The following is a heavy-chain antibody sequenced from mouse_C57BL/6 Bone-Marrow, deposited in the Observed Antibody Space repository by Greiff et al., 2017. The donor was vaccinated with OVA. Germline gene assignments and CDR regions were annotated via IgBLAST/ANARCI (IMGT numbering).Heavy chain of an antibody. J-gene: IGHJ4*01. D-gene: IGHD2-3*01. Sequence: EVKLVESGGGLVQPKGSLKLSCAASGFSFNTYAMNWVRQAPGKGLEWVARIRSKSNNYATYYADSVKDRFTISRDDSESMLYLQMNNLKTEDTAMYYCVRDGYYSYYAMDYWGQGTSVTVSS. CDR2: IRSKSNNYAT. CDR1: GFSFNTYA. V-gene: IGHV10-1*01. CDR3: VRDGYYSYYAMDY.